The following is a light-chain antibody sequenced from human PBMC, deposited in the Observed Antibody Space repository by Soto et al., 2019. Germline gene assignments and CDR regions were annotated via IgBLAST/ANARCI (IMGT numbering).Light chain of an antibody. V-gene: IGLV4-69*01. J-gene: IGLJ2*01. Sequence: QLVLTQSPSASASLGASVKLTCTLSSGHSSYAIAWHQQQPEKGPRYLMKLNSDGSHSKGDGIPDRFSGSSSGAERYLTISSLQFEDEADYYCQTRGTGVVFGGGTKLTVL. CDR1: SGHSSYA. CDR2: LNSDGSH. CDR3: QTRGTGVV.